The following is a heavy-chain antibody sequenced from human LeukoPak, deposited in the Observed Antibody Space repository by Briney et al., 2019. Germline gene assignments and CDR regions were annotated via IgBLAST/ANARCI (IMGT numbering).Heavy chain of an antibody. CDR2: IYYSGST. D-gene: IGHD1-26*01. Sequence: SETLSLTCTVSGGSIGSSSYYWGWIRQPPGKGLEWIGSIYYSGSTYYNPSLKSRVTISVDTSKNQFSPKLSSVTAADTAVYYCARPEVGATRGLDYWGQGTLVTVSS. V-gene: IGHV4-39*01. CDR3: ARPEVGATRGLDY. J-gene: IGHJ4*02. CDR1: GGSIGSSSYY.